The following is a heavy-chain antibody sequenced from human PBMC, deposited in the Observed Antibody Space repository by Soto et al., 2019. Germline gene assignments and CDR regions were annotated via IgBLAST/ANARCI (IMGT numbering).Heavy chain of an antibody. CDR3: ARGGVGYSSSWYVSDY. D-gene: IGHD6-13*01. CDR2: IYYSGST. J-gene: IGHJ4*02. V-gene: IGHV4-59*01. Sequence: SETLSLTCTVSGGSISSYYWSWIRQPPGKGLEWIGYIYYSGSTNYNPSLKSRVTISVDTSKNQFSLKLSSVTAADTAVYYCARGGVGYSSSWYVSDYWGQGTLVTVS. CDR1: GGSISSYY.